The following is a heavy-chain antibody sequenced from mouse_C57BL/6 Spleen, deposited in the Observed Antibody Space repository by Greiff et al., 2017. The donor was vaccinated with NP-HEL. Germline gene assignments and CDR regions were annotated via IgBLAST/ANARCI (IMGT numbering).Heavy chain of an antibody. J-gene: IGHJ2*01. CDR2: ISSGGDYI. CDR3: TRGNYYGSSYDY. V-gene: IGHV5-9-1*02. D-gene: IGHD1-1*01. Sequence: EVKLMESGEGLVKPGGSLKLSCAASGFTFSSYAMSWVRQTPEKRLEWVAYISSGGDYIYYADTVKGRYTISRDNARNPLYLQMSSLKSEDTAMYYCTRGNYYGSSYDYWGQGTTLTVSS. CDR1: GFTFSSYA.